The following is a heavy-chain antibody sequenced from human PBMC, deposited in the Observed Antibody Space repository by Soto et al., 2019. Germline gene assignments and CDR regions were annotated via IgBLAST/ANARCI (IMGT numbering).Heavy chain of an antibody. J-gene: IGHJ4*02. CDR2: IIPIFGTA. CDR3: ASPGRTLYSSSSQFDY. V-gene: IGHV1-69*13. Sequence: SVKVSCKASGGTFSSYAISWVRQAPGQGLEWMGGIIPIFGTANYAQKFQGRVTITADESTSTAYMELSSLRSEDTAVYYCASPGRTLYSSSSQFDYWGQGTLVTVSS. CDR1: GGTFSSYA. D-gene: IGHD6-6*01.